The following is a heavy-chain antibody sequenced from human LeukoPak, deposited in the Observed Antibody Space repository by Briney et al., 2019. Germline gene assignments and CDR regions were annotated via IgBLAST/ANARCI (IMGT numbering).Heavy chain of an antibody. CDR1: GGSISSYY. CDR3: ARDRKYYYHMDV. V-gene: IGHV4-59*01. D-gene: IGHD1-14*01. Sequence: PSETLSLTCTVSGGSISSYYWSWIRQPPGKGLEWIGYIYYSGSTNYNPSLKSRVTISVDTSKNQFSLKLSSVTAADTAVYYCARDRKYYYHMDVWGKGTTVTVSS. CDR2: IYYSGST. J-gene: IGHJ6*03.